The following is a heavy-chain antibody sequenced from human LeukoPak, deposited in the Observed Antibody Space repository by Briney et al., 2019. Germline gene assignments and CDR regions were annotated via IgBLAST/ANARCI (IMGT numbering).Heavy chain of an antibody. V-gene: IGHV4-34*01. CDR3: ARLSSGWPYYFDY. CDR2: INHSGST. CDR1: GGSLSGYY. Sequence: WEALSLTCAVYGGSLSGYYWSWIRQPPGKGLEWIGEINHSGSTNYNPTLKSRVTISVDTSKNQFSLKLSSVTAADTAVYYCARLSSGWPYYFDYWGQGTLVTVSS. D-gene: IGHD6-19*01. J-gene: IGHJ4*02.